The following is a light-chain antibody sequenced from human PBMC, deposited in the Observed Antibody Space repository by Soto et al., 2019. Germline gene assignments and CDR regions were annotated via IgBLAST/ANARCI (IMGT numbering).Light chain of an antibody. V-gene: IGLV2-14*03. CDR1: SSDVGGYSF. J-gene: IGLJ2*01. Sequence: QSVLTQPAAVSGSPGQSITISCTGTSSDVGGYSFVSWYQQHPGKAPKLMIYDVSYRPSGVSNRFSGSKSGNTASLTISGLQAEDEADYYCSSYTSSRTVVFGGGTKVTVL. CDR3: SSYTSSRTVV. CDR2: DVS.